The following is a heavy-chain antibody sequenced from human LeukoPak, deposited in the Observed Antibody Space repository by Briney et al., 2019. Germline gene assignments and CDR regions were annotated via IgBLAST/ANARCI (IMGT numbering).Heavy chain of an antibody. CDR1: GFTFGDYA. J-gene: IGHJ4*02. V-gene: IGHV3-49*04. Sequence: GGSLRLSCTASGFTFGDYAMSWVRQAPGKGLEWVGLIRSKAYGGTTEYAASVKGRFTISRDDSKSIAYLQMNSLKTEDTAVYYCTRVRWGSYSDYWGQGTLVTVSS. CDR2: IRSKAYGGTT. CDR3: TRVRWGSYSDY. D-gene: IGHD3-16*01.